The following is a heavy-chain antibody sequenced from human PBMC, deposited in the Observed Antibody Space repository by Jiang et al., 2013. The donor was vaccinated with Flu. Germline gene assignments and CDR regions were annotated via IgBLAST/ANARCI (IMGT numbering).Heavy chain of an antibody. CDR1: GYTFTNYA. Sequence: SGAEVKKPGASVKVSCKASGYTFTNYAMHWVRQAPGQRLEWMGWINAGNGNTKYSQKFQGRVTITRDTSASTAYMELSSLRSEDTAVYYCARDNDPVFWSGYYNYYYYGMDVWG. CDR2: INAGNGNT. CDR3: ARDNDPVFWSGYYNYYYYGMDV. J-gene: IGHJ6*01. V-gene: IGHV1-3*01. D-gene: IGHD3-3*01.